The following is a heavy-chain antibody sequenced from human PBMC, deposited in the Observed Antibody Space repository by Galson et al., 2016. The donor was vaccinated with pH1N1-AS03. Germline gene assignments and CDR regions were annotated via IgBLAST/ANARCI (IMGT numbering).Heavy chain of an antibody. CDR3: AVDSYSRATY. V-gene: IGHV3-7*03. CDR1: GLTFSDYW. D-gene: IGHD1-26*01. CDR2: IKQDGSDT. J-gene: IGHJ4*02. Sequence: SLRLSCAASGLTFSDYWMSWVRQAPGKGLEWVANIKQDGSDTNCVDSVRDRFTISRDNVNNLLYLQMNSLRVEDTAVYYCAVDSYSRATYWGQGALVTVSS.